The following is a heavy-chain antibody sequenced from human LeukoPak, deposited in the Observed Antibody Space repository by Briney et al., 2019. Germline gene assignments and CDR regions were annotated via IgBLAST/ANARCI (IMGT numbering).Heavy chain of an antibody. CDR3: ATDGLNSSSSVFDY. D-gene: IGHD6-6*01. J-gene: IGHJ4*02. CDR2: ISGSSSYI. Sequence: GGSLRLSCAASGFTFSSYSMNWVRQAPGKGLEWVSSISGSSSYIYYADSVKGRFTISRDNAKNTLYLQMNSLRAEDTAVYYCATDGLNSSSSVFDYWGQGTLVTVSS. V-gene: IGHV3-21*04. CDR1: GFTFSSYS.